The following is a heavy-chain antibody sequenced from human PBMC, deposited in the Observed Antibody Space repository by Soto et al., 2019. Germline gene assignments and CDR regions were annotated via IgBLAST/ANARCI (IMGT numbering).Heavy chain of an antibody. D-gene: IGHD1-26*01. CDR3: ARSIGSYYALD. CDR2: INAGNGNT. V-gene: IGHV1-3*01. Sequence: QVQLVQSGAEVKKPGASVKVSCKASGYTFTSYAMHWERQAPGQRLEWMGWINAGNGNTKYSQKFQGRVTITRDTSASTAYMELSSLRSEDTAVYYCARSIGSYYALDWGQGTLVTVSS. CDR1: GYTFTSYA. J-gene: IGHJ4*02.